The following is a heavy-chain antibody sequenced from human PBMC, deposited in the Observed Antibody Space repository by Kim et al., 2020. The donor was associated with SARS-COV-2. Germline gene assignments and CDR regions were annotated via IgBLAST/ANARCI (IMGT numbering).Heavy chain of an antibody. J-gene: IGHJ5*02. CDR3: ARSRTEYDYVWGSYRHNWFDP. D-gene: IGHD3-16*02. Sequence: ASVKVSCKASGYTFTGYYMHCVRQAPGQGLEWMGWINPNSGGTNYAQKFQGRVTMTRDTSISTAYMELSRLRSDDTAVYYCARSRTEYDYVWGSYRHNWFDPWGQGTLVTVSS. CDR1: GYTFTGYY. V-gene: IGHV1-2*02. CDR2: INPNSGGT.